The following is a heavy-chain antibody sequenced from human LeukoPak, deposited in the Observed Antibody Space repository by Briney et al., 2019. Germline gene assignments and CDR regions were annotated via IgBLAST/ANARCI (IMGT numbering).Heavy chain of an antibody. CDR3: ARHPIGIGGDWHFDY. Sequence: PSETLSLTCTVSGGSIRSSYYYWGWIRQPPGKGLEWIGSIYDSGSTYYNPSLKSRVTISVDTSKNQFSLKLNSVTAADTAVYYCARHPIGIGGDWHFDYWGQGTLVTVSS. D-gene: IGHD2-21*02. CDR1: GGSIRSSYYY. CDR2: IYDSGST. V-gene: IGHV4-39*01. J-gene: IGHJ4*02.